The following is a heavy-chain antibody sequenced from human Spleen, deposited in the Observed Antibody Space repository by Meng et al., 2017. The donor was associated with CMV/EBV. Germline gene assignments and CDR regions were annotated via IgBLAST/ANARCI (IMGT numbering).Heavy chain of an antibody. CDR1: GFTFGDYA. V-gene: IGHV3-7*01. D-gene: IGHD4/OR15-4a*01. CDR2: IKQDGSER. Sequence: GESLKISCIGSGFTFGDYAMNWVRQAPGKGLEWVATIKQDGSERYSVDSVKGRFTISRDNAKNSLYLQMNSLRAEDTAVYYCARDDGGNYPSTLDCWGQGTLVTVSS. J-gene: IGHJ4*02. CDR3: ARDDGGNYPSTLDC.